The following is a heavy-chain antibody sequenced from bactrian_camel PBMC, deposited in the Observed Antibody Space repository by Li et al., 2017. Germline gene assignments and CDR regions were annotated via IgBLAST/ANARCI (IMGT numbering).Heavy chain of an antibody. CDR3: QAEGPPSSWCYDLMEDPTQR. Sequence: VQLVESGGGSVQPGGSLTLSCSASGAACSNSWMGWFRQRPGTTREAVATIDSHGTTTYADFAKGRFTISQDNAKGILYLQMNSLKPEDSGIYYCQAEGPPSSWCYDLMEDPTQRWGQGTQVTVS. CDR2: IDSHGTT. V-gene: IGHV3S53*01. CDR1: GAACSNSW. D-gene: IGHD3*01. J-gene: IGHJ4*01.